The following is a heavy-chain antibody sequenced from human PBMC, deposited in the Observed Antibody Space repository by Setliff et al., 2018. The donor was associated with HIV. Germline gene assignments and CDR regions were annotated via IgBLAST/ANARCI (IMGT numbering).Heavy chain of an antibody. CDR3: ARDPIRAVGVDFWSATNNWFGP. CDR1: GYTFSDYY. J-gene: IGHJ5*02. D-gene: IGHD3-3*01. Sequence: GASVKVSCKPSGYTFSDYYMHWVRQAPGQGLEWMGIMNAKSGSTHYARKFQGRVTMTRDTATSTVYMELSSLRSEDTAVYYCARDPIRAVGVDFWSATNNWFGPWGQGTLVTVSS. V-gene: IGHV1-46*01. CDR2: MNAKSGST.